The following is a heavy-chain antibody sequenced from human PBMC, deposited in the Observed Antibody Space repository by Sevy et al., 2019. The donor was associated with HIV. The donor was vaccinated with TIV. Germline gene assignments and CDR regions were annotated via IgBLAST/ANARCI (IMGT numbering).Heavy chain of an antibody. D-gene: IGHD3-3*01. J-gene: IGHJ6*02. V-gene: IGHV3-21*01. CDR2: ITSGSSYI. CDR3: ARDKTILEGRYGMDV. CDR1: GFTFSSYN. Sequence: GESLKISCAASGFTFSSYNINWVRQAPGKGLEWVSSITSGSSYIFYADSVKGRFTTSRDNAKNSLYLQMNSLRAEDTAVYYCARDKTILEGRYGMDVWGQGTTVTVSS.